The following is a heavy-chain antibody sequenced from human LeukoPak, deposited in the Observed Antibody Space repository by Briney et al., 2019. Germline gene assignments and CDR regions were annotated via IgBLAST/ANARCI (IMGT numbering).Heavy chain of an antibody. D-gene: IGHD1-26*01. Sequence: PGGSLRLSCAASGFTFSSYWMSWVRQAPGKGLEWVSSISSSSSYIYYADSVKGRFTISRDNAKNSLYLQMNSLRAEDTAVYYCARSWKELRSWFDPWGQGTLVTVSS. CDR2: ISSSSSYI. V-gene: IGHV3-21*01. J-gene: IGHJ5*02. CDR1: GFTFSSYW. CDR3: ARSWKELRSWFDP.